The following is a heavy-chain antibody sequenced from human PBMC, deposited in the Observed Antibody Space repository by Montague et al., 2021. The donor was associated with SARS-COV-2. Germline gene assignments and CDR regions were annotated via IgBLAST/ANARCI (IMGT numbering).Heavy chain of an antibody. CDR3: ARSTKRVFTYDYDSSGYASDD. Sequence: SETLSLTCAVYGGSFSGYYWSWVRQPPGKELEWIGEINHSGSTKYNPSLKSRVTISVDTSKNQFSLKLSSVTAADTAVYYCARSTKRVFTYDYDSSGYASDDWGQGTLVTVSS. J-gene: IGHJ4*02. V-gene: IGHV4-34*01. CDR1: GGSFSGYY. CDR2: INHSGST. D-gene: IGHD3-22*01.